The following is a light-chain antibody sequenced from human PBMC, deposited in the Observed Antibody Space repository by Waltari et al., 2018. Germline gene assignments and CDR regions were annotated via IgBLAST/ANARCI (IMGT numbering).Light chain of an antibody. CDR3: QQRYNWPRT. CDR1: QSVSAY. J-gene: IGKJ1*01. CDR2: DTS. Sequence: EIVLTQSPATLSLSPGERATLSCRASQSVSAYLAWYQQRPGQAHRLLIYDTSNRATGIPARFSGSGSGTDFTLTISSLEPEDFAFYYCQQRYNWPRTFGQGTKVEIK. V-gene: IGKV3-11*01.